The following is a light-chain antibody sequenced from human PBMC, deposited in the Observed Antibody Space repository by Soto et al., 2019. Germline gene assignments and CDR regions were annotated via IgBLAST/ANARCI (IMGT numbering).Light chain of an antibody. CDR1: RNVSIY. CDR2: ATS. J-gene: IGKJ1*01. V-gene: IGKV1-39*01. CDR3: QQSYKMPS. Sequence: DIQMTQSPSSLAASVGDRLTLTCRASRNVSIYLNWYQHKPGKGPTLLIHATSNLQIGVPSRFSGSGSGTEFTLTISSLEPEDFGTYYCQQSYKMPSFGQGTKVDIK.